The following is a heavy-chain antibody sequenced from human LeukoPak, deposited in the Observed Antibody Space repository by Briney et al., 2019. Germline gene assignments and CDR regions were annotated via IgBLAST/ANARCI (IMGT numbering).Heavy chain of an antibody. J-gene: IGHJ4*02. D-gene: IGHD1-26*01. CDR1: GFTFSSSV. CDR3: AKDLGYSGSYIDC. CDR2: ISYDGGNK. V-gene: IGHV3-30*18. Sequence: GRSLRLSCAASGFTFSSSVMHWVRQAPGKGLEWVAFISYDGGNKYYADSVKGRFTTSRDNSKNTLYLQMNSLRTEDTAVYYCAKDLGYSGSYIDCWGQGTLVTVSS.